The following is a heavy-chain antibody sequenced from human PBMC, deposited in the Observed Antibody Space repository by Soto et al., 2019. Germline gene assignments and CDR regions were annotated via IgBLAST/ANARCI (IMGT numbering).Heavy chain of an antibody. Sequence: EVQLLESGGGLVQPGASLRLSCAASGFTFSSYAMSWVRQAPGKGLEWVSGITGSGGSTYYADSVKGRFTISRDNSKNTLYLQMNSLRAEDTAVYYCAKDWDDYDFWSGYYAFDYWGQGTLVTVSS. V-gene: IGHV3-23*01. CDR2: ITGSGGST. D-gene: IGHD3-3*01. J-gene: IGHJ4*02. CDR1: GFTFSSYA. CDR3: AKDWDDYDFWSGYYAFDY.